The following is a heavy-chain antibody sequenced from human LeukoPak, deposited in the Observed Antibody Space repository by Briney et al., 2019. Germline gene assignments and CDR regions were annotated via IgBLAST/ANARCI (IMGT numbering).Heavy chain of an antibody. V-gene: IGHV1-24*01. J-gene: IGHJ4*02. CDR1: GYTLTELS. CDR2: FDPEDGET. CDR3: ATAADVYSSSWSYYFDY. Sequence: VKVSCKVSGYTLTELSMHWVRQAPGKGLEWMGGFDPEDGETIYAQKFQGRVTMTEDTSTDAAYMELSSLRSEDTAVYYCATAADVYSSSWSYYFDYWGQGTLVTVSS. D-gene: IGHD6-13*01.